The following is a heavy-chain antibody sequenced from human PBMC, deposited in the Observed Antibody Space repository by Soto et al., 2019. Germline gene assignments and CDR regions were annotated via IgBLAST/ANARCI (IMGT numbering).Heavy chain of an antibody. CDR1: GGTFSSYA. CDR3: ARAARWYYYDSSGYPPIGMDV. D-gene: IGHD3-22*01. Sequence: SVKVSCKASGGTFSSYAVSWVRQAPGQGLEWMGGIIPIFGTANYAQKFQGRVTITADESTSTAYMELSSLRSEDTAVYYCARAARWYYYDSSGYPPIGMDVWGQGTTVTVSS. V-gene: IGHV1-69*13. CDR2: IIPIFGTA. J-gene: IGHJ6*02.